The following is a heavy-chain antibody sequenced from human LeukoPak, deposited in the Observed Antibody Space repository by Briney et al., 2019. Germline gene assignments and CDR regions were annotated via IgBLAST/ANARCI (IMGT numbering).Heavy chain of an antibody. D-gene: IGHD3-3*01. CDR1: GYTFTSYD. CDR3: ARGPRVVKYYYYYGMDV. Sequence: ASVKVSYKASGYTFTSYDINWVRQATGQGLEWMGWMNPNSGNTGYAQKFQGRVTMTRNTSISTAYMELSSLRSEDTAVYYCARGPRVVKYYYYYGMDVWGQGTTVTVSS. J-gene: IGHJ6*02. CDR2: MNPNSGNT. V-gene: IGHV1-8*01.